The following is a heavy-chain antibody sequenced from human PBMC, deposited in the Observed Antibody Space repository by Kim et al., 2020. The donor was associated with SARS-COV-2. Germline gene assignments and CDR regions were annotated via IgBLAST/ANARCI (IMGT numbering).Heavy chain of an antibody. V-gene: IGHV4-30-4*01. CDR2: IYNNENT. CDR1: GVSIRTDNHF. J-gene: IGHJ4*02. D-gene: IGHD3-9*01. Sequence: SETLSLTCSVSGVSIRTDNHFWSWVRQSPGKGLEWLGYIYNNENTFYNPSLSSRLTISGDTSKNQFSLRLRSVTAADTAVYYCAREKDDVLTGFYPFDYWGQGTLVTVSS. CDR3: AREKDDVLTGFYPFDY.